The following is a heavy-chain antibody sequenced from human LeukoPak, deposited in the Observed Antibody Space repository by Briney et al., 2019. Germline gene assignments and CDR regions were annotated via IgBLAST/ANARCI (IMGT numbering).Heavy chain of an antibody. CDR1: GYSFTIYV. CDR3: ARAIAVAGMMMDFQR. Sequence: ASVKVSCKASGYSFTIYVISWVRQAPGQGLEWMGWISAYNGNTHYEQKLQGRFTMTTATSTSTAYMELKSLRSDDTAVYYCARAIAVAGMMMDFQRWDQGTLVTVSS. J-gene: IGHJ1*01. CDR2: ISAYNGNT. V-gene: IGHV1-18*01. D-gene: IGHD6-19*01.